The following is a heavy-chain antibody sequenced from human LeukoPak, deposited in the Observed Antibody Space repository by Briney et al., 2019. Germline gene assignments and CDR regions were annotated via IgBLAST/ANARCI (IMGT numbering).Heavy chain of an antibody. D-gene: IGHD5-24*01. CDR2: IHYSGST. J-gene: IGHJ4*02. Sequence: PSETLSLTCTVSGGSISSSSYYWGWIRQPPGKGLEWIGSIHYSGSTYYNPSLKSRVTISVDTSKNQFSLKLSSVTAADTAVYYCARYRRDGYNLGYWGQGTLVTVSS. CDR1: GGSISSSSYY. V-gene: IGHV4-39*01. CDR3: ARYRRDGYNLGY.